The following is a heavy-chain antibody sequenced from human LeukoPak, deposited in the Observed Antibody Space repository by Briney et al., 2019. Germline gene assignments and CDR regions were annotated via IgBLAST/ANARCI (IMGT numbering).Heavy chain of an antibody. J-gene: IGHJ1*01. D-gene: IGHD6-19*01. CDR1: GFTFTNYA. Sequence: GGSLRLSCAASGFTFTNYAMSWVRQTPGKGLEWVSGISGNTGSTHYADSVKGRFTISRDNSKNTLYLQMNSLRAEDTAVYYCAKGEQWLVLYFQHWGQGTLVTVSS. V-gene: IGHV3-23*01. CDR2: ISGNTGST. CDR3: AKGEQWLVLYFQH.